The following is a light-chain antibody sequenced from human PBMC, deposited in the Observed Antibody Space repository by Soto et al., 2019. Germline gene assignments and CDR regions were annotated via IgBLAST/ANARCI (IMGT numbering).Light chain of an antibody. CDR3: QQYNNWPRT. Sequence: EILMTQSPATLSVSPGKRATLSCRASQSVSSNLAWYQQKPGQAPRLLIYGPSTRATGIPARFSGSGSGTEFTLTISRLQSEDFAVYFCQQYNNWPRTFGQGTKV. CDR2: GPS. CDR1: QSVSSN. J-gene: IGKJ1*01. V-gene: IGKV3-15*01.